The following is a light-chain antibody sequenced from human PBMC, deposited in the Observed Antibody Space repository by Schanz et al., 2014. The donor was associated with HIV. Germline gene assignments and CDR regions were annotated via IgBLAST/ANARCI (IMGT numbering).Light chain of an antibody. CDR2: QAS. Sequence: DIQMTQSPSTLSASVGDRVSMTCRSSQTISSELAWYQQKPGKAPNLLIYQASILETGVPSRFSGSGSGTEFTLTIRSLQPEDFATYYCQQYDHRSFTFGQGTKLEI. V-gene: IGKV1-5*03. J-gene: IGKJ2*01. CDR1: QTISSE. CDR3: QQYDHRSFT.